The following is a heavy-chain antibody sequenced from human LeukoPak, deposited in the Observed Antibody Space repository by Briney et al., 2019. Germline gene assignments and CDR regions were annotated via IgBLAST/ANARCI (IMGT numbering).Heavy chain of an antibody. J-gene: IGHJ4*02. CDR1: GFTFSSYT. Sequence: PGRSLRLSCAASGFTFSSYTMQWVRQAPGKGLEWVSVISNDGTNKYYADSVKGRYAISRDNSKNTLYLQMNSLRAEDTAVFYCARSGYYNSGIYFDYWGQGTLVTVSS. D-gene: IGHD3-10*01. CDR3: ARSGYYNSGIYFDY. CDR2: ISNDGTNK. V-gene: IGHV3-30*09.